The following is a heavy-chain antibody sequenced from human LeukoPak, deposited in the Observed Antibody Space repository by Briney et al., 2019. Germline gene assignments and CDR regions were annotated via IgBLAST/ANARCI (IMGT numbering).Heavy chain of an antibody. CDR2: MYYSSST. D-gene: IGHD4-23*01. Sequence: SETLSLTCSVSSVSIISSSSYYWGWLRQSPGKGLEWIGSMYYSSSTYYNPSLQSRATVSVDTSKNQFSLKLSSVTAADTAVYYCARGDGGWYFDLWGRGTLVTVSS. V-gene: IGHV4-39*07. CDR3: ARGDGGWYFDL. CDR1: SVSIISSSSYY. J-gene: IGHJ2*01.